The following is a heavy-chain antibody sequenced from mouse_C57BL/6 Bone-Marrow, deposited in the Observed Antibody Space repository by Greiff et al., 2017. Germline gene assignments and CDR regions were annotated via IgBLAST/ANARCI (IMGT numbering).Heavy chain of an antibody. V-gene: IGHV1-76*01. CDR2: IYPGSGNP. CDR1: GYSFTDYY. CDR3: ARERERGAMDY. J-gene: IGHJ4*01. Sequence: QVQLQQSGAELVRPGASVTLSCRASGYSFTDYYVNWVKQRPGQGLEWIARIYPGSGNPYYSENFKGKATLTAEKSSSTAYMHLSSLTSEDSTVYFCARERERGAMDYWGQGTSVTVSS.